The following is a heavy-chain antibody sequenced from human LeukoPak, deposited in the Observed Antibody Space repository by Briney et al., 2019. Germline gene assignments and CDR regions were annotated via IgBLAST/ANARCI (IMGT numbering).Heavy chain of an antibody. D-gene: IGHD1-26*01. CDR1: GGSVSRGGYY. V-gene: IGHV4-31*03. CDR2: TSYSEGT. CDR3: ATADWESYYFDS. J-gene: IGHJ4*02. Sequence: PSETLSLTCTVSGGSVSRGGYYWNWIRQHPGKGLEWIGFTSYSEGTYYNPSLMSRITISVDRSQNLFSLKMRDVTAADTAVYFCATADWESYYFDSWGQGALVAASS.